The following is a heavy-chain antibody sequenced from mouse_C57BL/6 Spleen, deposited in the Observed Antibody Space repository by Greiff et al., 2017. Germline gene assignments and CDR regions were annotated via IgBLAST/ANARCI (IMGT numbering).Heavy chain of an antibody. D-gene: IGHD2-1*01. CDR3: ARDRDGTFDY. V-gene: IGHV5-4*01. CDR2: LSDGGSYT. Sequence: EVQRVESGGGLVKPGGSLTLSCAASGFTFSSSAMSWVRQTPEKRLAWVATLSDGGSYTSYPDNVKGRFPISRDNAKNNLYLQMSHLQSEDTAMYYCARDRDGTFDYWGQGTTLTVSS. CDR1: GFTFSSSA. J-gene: IGHJ2*01.